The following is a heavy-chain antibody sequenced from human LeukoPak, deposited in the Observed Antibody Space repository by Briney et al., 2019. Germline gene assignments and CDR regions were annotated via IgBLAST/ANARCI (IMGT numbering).Heavy chain of an antibody. Sequence: GGSLRLSCAASGFTFSSYSMNWVRQAPGKGLEWVSYISSSSTIYYADSVKGRFTISRDNAKNSLYLQMNSLRAEDTAVYYRARIKYYYDSSGYYSGPDYWGQGTLVTVSS. CDR1: GFTFSSYS. V-gene: IGHV3-48*04. J-gene: IGHJ4*01. CDR3: ARIKYYYDSSGYYSGPDY. CDR2: ISSSSTI. D-gene: IGHD3-22*01.